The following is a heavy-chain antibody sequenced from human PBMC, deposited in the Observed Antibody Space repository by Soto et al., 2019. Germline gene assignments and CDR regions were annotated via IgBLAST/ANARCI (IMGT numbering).Heavy chain of an antibody. Sequence: QVQLVQSGAEVKKPGSSVKVSCKASGVTFSSYAISWVRQAPGQGLEWMGGIIPIFGTANNAQKFQGRVKITADESKSTAYMELSSLRSEDKAEYCRPGSLPSCPPDHAFDIWGQVTMVTVSS. CDR2: IIPIFGTA. D-gene: IGHD2-15*01. CDR3: PGSLPSCPPDHAFDI. CDR1: GVTFSSYA. V-gene: IGHV1-69*01. J-gene: IGHJ3*02.